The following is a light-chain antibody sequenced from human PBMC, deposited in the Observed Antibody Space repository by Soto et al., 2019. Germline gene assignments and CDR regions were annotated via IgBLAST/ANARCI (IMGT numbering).Light chain of an antibody. CDR1: QSVSSSY. CDR3: QQYGSSPAT. V-gene: IGKV3-20*01. J-gene: IGKJ4*01. CDR2: GAS. Sequence: EIVLTQSPGTLSLSPGERATLSCRASQSVSSSYLAWYQQKPGQAPRLLIYGASSRAAGIPDRFSGSGSETDFTLTISRLEPEDFAVYFCQQYGSSPATFGGGTKVEI.